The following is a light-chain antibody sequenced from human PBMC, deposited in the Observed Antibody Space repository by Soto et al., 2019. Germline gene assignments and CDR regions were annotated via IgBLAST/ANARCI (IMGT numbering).Light chain of an antibody. CDR3: CSYAGSSYV. CDR2: EGS. J-gene: IGLJ1*01. Sequence: QSVLTQPASVSGSPGQSITISCTGTSCDVGSYNLVSWYQQHPGKAPKLMIYEGSKRPSGVSNRFSGSKSVNTASLTISGLQAEDEADYYCCSYAGSSYVFGTGTKVTVL. CDR1: SCDVGSYNL. V-gene: IGLV2-23*01.